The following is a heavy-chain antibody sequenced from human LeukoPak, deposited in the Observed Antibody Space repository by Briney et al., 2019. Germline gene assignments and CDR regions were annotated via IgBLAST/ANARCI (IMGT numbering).Heavy chain of an antibody. CDR1: GGSVSDYY. CDR3: ASRKLGNDY. V-gene: IGHV4-59*02. J-gene: IGHJ4*02. D-gene: IGHD7-27*01. Sequence: ASEALSLTCTISGGSVSDYYWSWIRQSPGKGLEWIGYIYHTGSTSYSPSLKSRVTISADTSQNQFSLKLSSVTAADTAVYYCASRKLGNDYWGQGTLVTVSS. CDR2: IYHTGST.